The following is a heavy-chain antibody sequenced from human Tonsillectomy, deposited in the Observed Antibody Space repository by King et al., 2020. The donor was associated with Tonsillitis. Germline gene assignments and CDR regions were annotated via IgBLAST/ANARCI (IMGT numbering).Heavy chain of an antibody. Sequence: VQLVESGGGVVQPGRSLRLSCAASGFTFSSYGMHWVRQAPGKGLEWVAVISYDGSNKYYADSVKGRFTISRDNSKNTLYLQMNSLRAEDTAVYYCAKDSFDGDYVIYYFDYWGQGTLVTVSS. J-gene: IGHJ4*02. D-gene: IGHD4-17*01. CDR1: GFTFSSYG. V-gene: IGHV3-30*18. CDR3: AKDSFDGDYVIYYFDY. CDR2: ISYDGSNK.